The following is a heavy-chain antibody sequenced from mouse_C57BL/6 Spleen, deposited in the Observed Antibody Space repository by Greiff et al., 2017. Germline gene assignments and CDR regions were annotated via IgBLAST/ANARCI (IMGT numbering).Heavy chain of an antibody. V-gene: IGHV1-54*01. CDR1: GYAFTNYL. D-gene: IGHD1-1*01. CDR3: ARRVVATDYFDY. CDR2: INPGSGGT. J-gene: IGHJ2*01. Sequence: QVQLKQSGAELVRPGTSVKVSCKASGYAFTNYLIEWVKQRPGQGLEWIGVINPGSGGTNYNEKFKGKATLTADKSSSTAYMQLSSLTSEDSAVYFCARRVVATDYFDYWGQGTTLTVSS.